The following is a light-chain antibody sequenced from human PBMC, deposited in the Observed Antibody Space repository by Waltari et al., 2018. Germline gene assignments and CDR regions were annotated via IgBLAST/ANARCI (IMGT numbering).Light chain of an antibody. V-gene: IGLV8-61*01. CDR1: SGSVSTNYY. CDR2: STN. CDR3: VLYMGRDIL. J-gene: IGLJ3*02. Sequence: QTVVTQEPSFSVSPGGTVTLTCGLSSGSVSTNYYPSWYQQSPGQAPRPLIYSTNTRSSVVPDRFSGFILRNRAALTITGAQADDESQYHCVLYMGRDILFGGGTKLTVL.